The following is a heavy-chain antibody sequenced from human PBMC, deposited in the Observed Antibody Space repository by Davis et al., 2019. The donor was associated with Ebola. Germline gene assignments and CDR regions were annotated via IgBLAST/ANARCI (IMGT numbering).Heavy chain of an antibody. D-gene: IGHD2-2*01. CDR1: GFTFSSHA. CDR3: VPVAVPAFDY. Sequence: PGGSLRLSCAASGFTFSSHAMSWVRQAPGKGLEWVSTISASDGYTFYADSVKGRFAVSRDNSKNTLYLQMNSLRVEDTAIYYCVPVAVPAFDYWGQGTLVTVSS. V-gene: IGHV3-23*01. CDR2: ISASDGYT. J-gene: IGHJ4*02.